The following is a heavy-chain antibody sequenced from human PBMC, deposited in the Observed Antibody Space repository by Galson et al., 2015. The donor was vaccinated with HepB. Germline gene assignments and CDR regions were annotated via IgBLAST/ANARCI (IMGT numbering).Heavy chain of an antibody. CDR2: IKQDGSEK. D-gene: IGHD3-9*01. V-gene: IGHV3-7*03. CDR3: ARGLAADY. J-gene: IGHJ4*02. CDR1: GYSFTSYW. Sequence: SGAEVKKPGESLKISCKGSGYSFTSYWIGWVRQAPGKGLEWVANIKQDGSEKYYVDSVKGRFTISRDNAKNSLYLQMNSLRAEDTAVYYCARGLAADYWGQGTLVTVSS.